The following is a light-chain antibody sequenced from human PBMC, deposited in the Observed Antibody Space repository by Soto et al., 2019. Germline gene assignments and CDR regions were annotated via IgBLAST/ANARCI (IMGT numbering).Light chain of an antibody. V-gene: IGLV2-11*01. J-gene: IGLJ1*01. CDR3: CSYAGGYTHV. Sequence: QSVLAQPRSVSGSPGQSVTISCTGTSSDVGYYTYVSWFQQHPGKAPKLIIYDVTKRPSGVPHHFSGSKSGNTASLTISGLQAEDEADYYCCSYAGGYTHVFGTGTKVTVL. CDR1: SSDVGYYTY. CDR2: DVT.